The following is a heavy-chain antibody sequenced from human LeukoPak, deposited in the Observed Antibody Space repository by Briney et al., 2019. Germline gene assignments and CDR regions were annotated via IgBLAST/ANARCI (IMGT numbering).Heavy chain of an antibody. V-gene: IGHV2-5*02. Sequence: SGPTLVNPTQTLTLTCTFSGFSLTTSKVGVGWIRQPPGKALECLAFIYWDGDKRYSPSLKSRLTITKDTSKNQVVLTMTNMDPVDTATYYCAHVPYYDFWSGYPTFDYWGQGTLVTVSS. J-gene: IGHJ4*02. CDR1: GFSLTTSKVG. CDR2: IYWDGDK. D-gene: IGHD3-3*01. CDR3: AHVPYYDFWSGYPTFDY.